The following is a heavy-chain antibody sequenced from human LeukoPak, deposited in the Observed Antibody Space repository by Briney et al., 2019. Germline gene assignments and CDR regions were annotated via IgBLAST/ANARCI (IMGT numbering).Heavy chain of an antibody. CDR2: IYNGGST. J-gene: IGHJ3*02. V-gene: IGHV3-53*01. CDR3: ATGTMYSSGQAHAFDI. D-gene: IGHD6-19*01. Sequence: GGSLRLSCAASGFSVSSNYMSWVPKAPGKGLFWVSVIYNGGSTSYADSVKGRFTISKDNSKNTLYLQMNRLRAEDTAVYYCATGTMYSSGQAHAFDIWGQGTVLTVSS. CDR1: GFSVSSNY.